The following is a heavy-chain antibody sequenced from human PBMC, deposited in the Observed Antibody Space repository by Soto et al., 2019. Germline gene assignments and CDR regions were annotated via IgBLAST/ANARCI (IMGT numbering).Heavy chain of an antibody. CDR3: ARGGYYYGSMGY. Sequence: PSETLSLTCTVSGGSISSGGYYWSWIRQHPGKGLEWIGYIYYSGSTYYNPSLKSRVTISVDTSKDQFSLKLSSVTAADTAVYYCARGGYYYGSMGYWGQGTLVTVSS. CDR2: IYYSGST. J-gene: IGHJ4*02. D-gene: IGHD3-10*01. V-gene: IGHV4-31*03. CDR1: GGSISSGGYY.